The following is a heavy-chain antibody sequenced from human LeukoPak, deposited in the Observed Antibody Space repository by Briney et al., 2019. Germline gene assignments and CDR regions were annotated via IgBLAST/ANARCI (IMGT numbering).Heavy chain of an antibody. CDR2: IYGGVNT. D-gene: IGHD6-13*01. V-gene: IGHV3-66*01. CDR3: AKSPKAGFLFDY. Sequence: GGSLRLSCAASGFTVSSNYMSWVRQAPGKGLERVSVIYGGVNTVYADSVKGRFTISRDNSKNTLYLQMNSLRAEDTAVYYCAKSPKAGFLFDYWGKGTLVTVSS. CDR1: GFTVSSNY. J-gene: IGHJ4*02.